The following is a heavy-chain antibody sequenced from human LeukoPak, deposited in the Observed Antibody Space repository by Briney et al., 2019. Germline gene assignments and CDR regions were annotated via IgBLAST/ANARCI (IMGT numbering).Heavy chain of an antibody. CDR2: ISSSGSTI. Sequence: GGSLRLSCVVSEFTFSSYWMNWVRQAPGKGLEWVSYISSSGSTIYYADSVKGRFTISRDNAKNSLYLQMNSLRAEDTAVYYCARGLWFGESNYYMDVWGKGTTVTISS. CDR1: EFTFSSYW. CDR3: ARGLWFGESNYYMDV. D-gene: IGHD3-10*01. J-gene: IGHJ6*03. V-gene: IGHV3-48*04.